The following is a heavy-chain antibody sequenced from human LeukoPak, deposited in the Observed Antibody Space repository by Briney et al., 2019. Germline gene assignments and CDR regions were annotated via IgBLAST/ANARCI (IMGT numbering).Heavy chain of an antibody. CDR2: ISGSGGST. Sequence: GGSLRLSCAASGFTFSSYAMNWVRQAPGKGLEWVSAISGSGGSTYYADSVKGRFTISRDNSKNTLYLQMNSLRAEDTAVYYCAKDLGSSGYYFNWFDPWGQGTLVTVSS. J-gene: IGHJ5*02. CDR3: AKDLGSSGYYFNWFDP. D-gene: IGHD3-22*01. V-gene: IGHV3-23*01. CDR1: GFTFSSYA.